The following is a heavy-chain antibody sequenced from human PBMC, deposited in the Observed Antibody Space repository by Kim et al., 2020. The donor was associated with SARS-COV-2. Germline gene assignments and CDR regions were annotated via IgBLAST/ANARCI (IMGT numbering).Heavy chain of an antibody. Sequence: KGRFTISREKSKNTLYLQMNSVRAEDTAVYYCAKDLRMVYQLPPFYGMDVWGQGTTVTVAS. J-gene: IGHJ6*02. CDR3: AKDLRMVYQLPPFYGMDV. V-gene: IGHV3-30*02. D-gene: IGHD2-2*01.